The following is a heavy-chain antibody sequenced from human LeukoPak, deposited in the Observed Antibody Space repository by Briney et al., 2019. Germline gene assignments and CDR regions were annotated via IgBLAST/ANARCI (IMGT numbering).Heavy chain of an antibody. CDR2: ITTDSSTI. CDR3: ARRAI. CDR1: GFTFSTYS. J-gene: IGHJ4*02. V-gene: IGHV3-48*04. Sequence: GGSLRLFCAASGFTFSTYSMSWVRQAPGKGLEWISYITTDSSTIYYADSVKGRFTISRDNAKNSLYLQMDSLRADDTAAYYCARRAIWGQGTLVTVSS.